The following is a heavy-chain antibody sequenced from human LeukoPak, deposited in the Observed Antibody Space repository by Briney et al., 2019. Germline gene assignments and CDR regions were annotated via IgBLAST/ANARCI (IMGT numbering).Heavy chain of an antibody. CDR1: GGSISSYY. D-gene: IGHD4-23*01. CDR3: ARVSAGGRRWGNFDY. Sequence: PSETLSLTCTVSGGSISSYYWSWIRQPPGKGLEWIGYIYYSGSTNYNPSLKSRVTISVDTSKNQFSLKLSSVTAADTAVYYCARVSAGGRRWGNFDYWGQGTLVTVSS. CDR2: IYYSGST. J-gene: IGHJ4*02. V-gene: IGHV4-59*01.